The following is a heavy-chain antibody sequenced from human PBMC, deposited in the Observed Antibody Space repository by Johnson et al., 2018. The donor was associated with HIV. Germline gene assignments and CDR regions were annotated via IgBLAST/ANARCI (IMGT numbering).Heavy chain of an antibody. D-gene: IGHD3-22*01. V-gene: IGHV3-53*01. CDR1: GFTVSSNY. J-gene: IGHJ3*02. CDR2: IYSGGSI. CDR3: ARDVPETGSFGYYDAFDI. Sequence: VQLVESGGGLVQPGGSLRLSCAASGFTVSSNYLTWVRQAPGKGLEWVSVIYSGGSIYYADSVKGRFTISRDNAKNTLYLQMNSLRAEDTAVYYCARDVPETGSFGYYDAFDIWGQGTMVTVSS.